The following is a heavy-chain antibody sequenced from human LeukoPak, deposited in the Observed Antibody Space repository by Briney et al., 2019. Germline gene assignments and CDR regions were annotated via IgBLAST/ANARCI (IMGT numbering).Heavy chain of an antibody. D-gene: IGHD3-22*01. CDR1: GFTFSSYS. Sequence: GSLRLSCAASGFTFSSYSMNWVRQAPGKGLEWVSSISSSSSYIYYADSVKGRFTISRDNSKNTLYLQMNSLRAEDTAVYYCARDTLPYYYDSSGYYALDYWGQGTLVTVSS. CDR2: ISSSSSYI. CDR3: ARDTLPYYYDSSGYYALDY. J-gene: IGHJ4*02. V-gene: IGHV3-21*01.